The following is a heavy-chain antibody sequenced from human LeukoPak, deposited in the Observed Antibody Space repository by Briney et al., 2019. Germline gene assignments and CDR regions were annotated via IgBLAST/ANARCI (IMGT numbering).Heavy chain of an antibody. D-gene: IGHD3-10*01. CDR1: GYTFTNYY. J-gene: IGHJ5*02. CDR3: ARGGYYGSGNDFRFDP. CDR2: INPSGSSI. Sequence: ASVKVSCKASGYTFTNYYIHWVRQAPGQGLEWLGIINPSGSSISYAQKFQGRVTMTSDTSTSTVYMELSSLRSEDTAVYYCARGGYYGSGNDFRFDPWGQGTLVTVSS. V-gene: IGHV1-46*01.